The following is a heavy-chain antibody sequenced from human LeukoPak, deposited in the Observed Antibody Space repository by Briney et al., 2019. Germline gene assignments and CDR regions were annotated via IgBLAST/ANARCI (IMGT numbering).Heavy chain of an antibody. CDR2: IYTSGST. CDR3: AREGEGDSSSSNWFDP. Sequence: SQTLSLTCTVSGGSISSDSYYWSWIRQPAGKGLEWIGRIYTSGSTNYNPSLKSRVTISVDTSKNQFSLKLSSVTAADTAVYYCAREGEGDSSSSNWFDPWGQGTLVTVSS. J-gene: IGHJ5*02. V-gene: IGHV4-61*02. D-gene: IGHD6-6*01. CDR1: GGSISSDSYY.